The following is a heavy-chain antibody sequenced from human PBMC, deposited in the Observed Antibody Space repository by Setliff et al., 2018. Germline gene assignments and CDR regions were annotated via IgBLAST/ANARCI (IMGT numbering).Heavy chain of an antibody. CDR1: GGSISSGGYS. D-gene: IGHD1-1*01. CDR2: IYYSGST. V-gene: IGHV4-30-4*07. J-gene: IGHJ3*02. CDR3: ARGTTGAFDI. Sequence: PSETLSLTCAVSGGSISSGGYSWSWIRQPPGKGLEWIGYIYYSGSTNYNPSLKSRVTISVDTSKNQFSLKLSSVTAADTALYYCARGTTGAFDIWGQGTMVTVSS.